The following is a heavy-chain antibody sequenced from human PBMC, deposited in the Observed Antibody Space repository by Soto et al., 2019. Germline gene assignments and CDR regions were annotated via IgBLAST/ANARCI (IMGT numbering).Heavy chain of an antibody. V-gene: IGHV4-34*01. CDR1: GGSFSGYY. CDR3: ARTNYYDSSGYFY. J-gene: IGHJ4*02. D-gene: IGHD3-22*01. Sequence: LSLTCAVYGGSFSGYYWSWIRQPPGKGLEWIGEINHSGSTNYNPSLKSRVTISVDTSKNQFSLKLSSVTAADTAVYYCARTNYYDSSGYFYWGQGTLVTVSS. CDR2: INHSGST.